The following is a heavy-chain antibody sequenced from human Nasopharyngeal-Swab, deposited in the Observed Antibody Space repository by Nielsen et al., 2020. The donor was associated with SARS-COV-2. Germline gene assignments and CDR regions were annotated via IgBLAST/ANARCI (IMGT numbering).Heavy chain of an antibody. V-gene: IGHV3-30-3*01. Sequence: SCAASGFTFSSYAMHWVRQAPGKGLEWVAVISYDGSNKYYADSAKGRFTISRDNSKNTLYLQMNSLRAEDTAVYYCARNHPYGMTSPFNYYYYGMDVWGQGTTVTVSS. CDR2: ISYDGSNK. J-gene: IGHJ6*02. CDR3: ARNHPYGMTSPFNYYYYGMDV. CDR1: GFTFSSYA. D-gene: IGHD1-14*01.